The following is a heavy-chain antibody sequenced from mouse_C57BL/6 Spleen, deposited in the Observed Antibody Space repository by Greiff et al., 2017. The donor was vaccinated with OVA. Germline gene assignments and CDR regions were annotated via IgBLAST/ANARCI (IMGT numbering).Heavy chain of an antibody. CDR2: INPGSGGT. J-gene: IGHJ3*01. CDR1: GYAFTNYL. V-gene: IGHV1-54*01. Sequence: VKLQESGAELVRPGTSVKVSCKASGYAFTNYLIEWVKQRPGQGLEWIGVINPGSGGTNYNEKFKGKATLTADKSSSTAYMQLSSLTSEDSAVYFCARWGGTTVVAPYWGQGTLVTVSA. CDR3: ARWGGTTVVAPY. D-gene: IGHD1-1*01.